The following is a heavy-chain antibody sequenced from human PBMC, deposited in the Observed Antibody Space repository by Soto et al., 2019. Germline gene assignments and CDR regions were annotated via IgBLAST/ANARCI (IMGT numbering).Heavy chain of an antibody. CDR1: GGSISSGDYY. J-gene: IGHJ5*02. D-gene: IGHD4-17*01. V-gene: IGHV4-30-4*01. CDR2: IYYSGST. Sequence: PSETLSLTCTVSGGSISSGDYYWSWIRQPPGKGLEWIGYIYYSGSTYYNPSLKSRVTISVDTSKNQFSLKLSSVTAADTAVYYCARVGDDYGTKGGWFDPWGQGTLVTVSS. CDR3: ARVGDDYGTKGGWFDP.